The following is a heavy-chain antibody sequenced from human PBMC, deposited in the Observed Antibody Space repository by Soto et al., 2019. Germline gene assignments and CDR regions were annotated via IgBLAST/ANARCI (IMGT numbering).Heavy chain of an antibody. D-gene: IGHD2-15*01. CDR1: GGTFSSYA. Sequence: SVKVSCKASGGTFSSYAISWVRQAPGQGLEWMGGIIPIFGTANYAQKFQGRVTITADESTSTAYMELSSLRSEDTAVYYCAGRRAVVVVAATLYYYYYGMDVWGQGTTVTVSS. V-gene: IGHV1-69*13. J-gene: IGHJ6*02. CDR2: IIPIFGTA. CDR3: AGRRAVVVVAATLYYYYYGMDV.